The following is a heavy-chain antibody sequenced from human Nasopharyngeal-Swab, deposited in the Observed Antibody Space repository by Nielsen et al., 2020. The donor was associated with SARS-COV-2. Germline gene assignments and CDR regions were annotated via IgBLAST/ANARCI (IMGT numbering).Heavy chain of an antibody. J-gene: IGHJ4*02. CDR2: IWYDGSNK. Sequence: GGSLRLSCAASGFTFSSYGMHWVRQAPGKGLEWVAVIWYDGSNKYYADSVKGRFTISRDNSKNTLYLQMNSLRAEDTAVYYCARDLTIDYTSPDYWGQGTLVTVSS. CDR3: ARDLTIDYTSPDY. CDR1: GFTFSSYG. D-gene: IGHD4-11*01. V-gene: IGHV3-33*01.